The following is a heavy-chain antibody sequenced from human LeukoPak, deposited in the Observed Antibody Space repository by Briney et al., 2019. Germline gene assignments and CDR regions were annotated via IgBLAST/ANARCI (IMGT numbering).Heavy chain of an antibody. CDR3: ARGGYSGYDLPDY. CDR1: GGSISSGGYY. Sequence: PSETLSLTCTVSGGSISSGGYYWSWIRQHPGKGLEWVGYIYYSGSTYYNPSLKSRVTISVDTSKNQFSLKLSSVTAADTAVYYCARGGYSGYDLPDYWGQGTLVTVSS. D-gene: IGHD5-12*01. V-gene: IGHV4-31*03. J-gene: IGHJ4*02. CDR2: IYYSGST.